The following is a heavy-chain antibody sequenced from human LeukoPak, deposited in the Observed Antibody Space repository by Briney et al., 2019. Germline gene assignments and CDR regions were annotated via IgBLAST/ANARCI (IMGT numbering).Heavy chain of an antibody. CDR2: IWYDGSNK. Sequence: GGSLRLSCAASGFTFSSYGMHWVRQAPGKGLEWVAVIWYDGSNKYYADSVKGRFTISRDNSKNTLYLQMNSLRAEDTVVYYCARDRYSSGWPDYWGQGTLVTVSS. CDR3: ARDRYSSGWPDY. J-gene: IGHJ4*02. CDR1: GFTFSSYG. V-gene: IGHV3-33*01. D-gene: IGHD6-19*01.